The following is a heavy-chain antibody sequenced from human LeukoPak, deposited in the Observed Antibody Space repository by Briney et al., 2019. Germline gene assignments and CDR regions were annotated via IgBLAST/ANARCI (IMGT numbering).Heavy chain of an antibody. D-gene: IGHD6-13*01. J-gene: IGHJ4*02. CDR3: ARRGAAAGHFDY. CDR2: INHSGST. V-gene: IGHV4-34*01. Sequence: SETLSLTRAVYGGSFRGYYWRWMRQPRGKGLEGIGEINHSGSTNYNPYLKSRVTISVDTSKNQFSLKLSSVTAADTAVYYCARRGAAAGHFDYWGQGTLVTVSS. CDR1: GGSFRGYY.